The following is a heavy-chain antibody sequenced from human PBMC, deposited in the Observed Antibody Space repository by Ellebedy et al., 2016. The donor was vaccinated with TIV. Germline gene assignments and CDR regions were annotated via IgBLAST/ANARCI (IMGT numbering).Heavy chain of an antibody. CDR2: IYYSGST. D-gene: IGHD5-18*01. CDR1: GGSISSGGYY. Sequence: SETLSLXXTVSGGSISSGGYYWSWIRQHPGKGLEWIGYIYYSGSTYYNPSLKSRVTISVDTSKNQFSLKLSSVTAADTAVYYCAKSGYSPRFDYWGQGTLVTVSS. V-gene: IGHV4-31*03. J-gene: IGHJ4*02. CDR3: AKSGYSPRFDY.